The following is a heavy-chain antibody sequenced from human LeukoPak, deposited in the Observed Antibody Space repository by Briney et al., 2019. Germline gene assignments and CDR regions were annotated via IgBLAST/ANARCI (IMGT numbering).Heavy chain of an antibody. CDR2: IKQDGSEK. V-gene: IGHV3-7*01. CDR1: GFTFSSYW. D-gene: IGHD3-10*01. Sequence: GGSLRLSCAASGFTFSSYWMSWVRQAPGKGLEWVANIKQDGSEKYYVDSVKGRFTISRDNAKNSLYLRMNSLRAEDTAVYYCARDRYYGLFGPDYWGQGTLVTVSS. CDR3: ARDRYYGLFGPDY. J-gene: IGHJ4*02.